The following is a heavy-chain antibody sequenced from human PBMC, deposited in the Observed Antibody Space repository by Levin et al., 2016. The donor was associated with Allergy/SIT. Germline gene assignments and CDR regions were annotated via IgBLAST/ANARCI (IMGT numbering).Heavy chain of an antibody. J-gene: IGHJ3*02. CDR3: AKWGLVTLDT. Sequence: GGSLRLSCAASGFSFSSYGMTWVRQAPGKGLEWISAMTGSGVSTYYADSVKGRFTISGDKAKNTLYLQMNSLTAEDTALYFCAKWGLVTLDTWGQGTMVLVSS. CDR1: GFSFSSYG. D-gene: IGHD3-10*01. V-gene: IGHV3-23*01. CDR2: MTGSGVST.